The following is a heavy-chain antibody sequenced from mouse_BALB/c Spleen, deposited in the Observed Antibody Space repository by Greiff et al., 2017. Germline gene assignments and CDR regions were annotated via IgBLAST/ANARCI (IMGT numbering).Heavy chain of an antibody. J-gene: IGHJ3*01. CDR3: ARHGVGYDVGFAY. V-gene: IGHV5-12-1*01. CDR2: ISSGGGST. Sequence: EVKLMESGGGLVKPGGSLKLSCAASGFAFSSYDMSWVRQTPEKRLEWVAYISSGGGSTYYPDTVKGRFTISRDNAKNTLYLQMSSLKSEDTAMYYCARHGVGYDVGFAYWGQGTLVTVSA. CDR1: GFAFSSYD. D-gene: IGHD2-2*01.